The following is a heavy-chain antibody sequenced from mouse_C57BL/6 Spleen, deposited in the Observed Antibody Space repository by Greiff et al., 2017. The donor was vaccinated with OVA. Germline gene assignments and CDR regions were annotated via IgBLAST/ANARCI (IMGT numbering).Heavy chain of an antibody. CDR3: ARSGCGNYYAMDY. CDR1: GYAFSSYW. V-gene: IGHV1-80*01. D-gene: IGHD2-1*01. CDR2: IYPGDGDT. Sequence: VQLQQSGAELVKPGASVKISCKASGYAFSSYWMNWVKQRPGKGLEWIGQIYPGDGDTNYNGKFKGKATLTADKSSSTAYMQLSSLTSEDSAVYFCARSGCGNYYAMDYWGQGTSVTVSS. J-gene: IGHJ4*01.